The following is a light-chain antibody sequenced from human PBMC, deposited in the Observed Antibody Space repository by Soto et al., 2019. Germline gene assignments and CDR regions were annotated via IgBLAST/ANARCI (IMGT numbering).Light chain of an antibody. J-gene: IGKJ5*01. CDR3: QQRFNWQVT. CDR1: QTVTNNY. Sequence: IVFTHSPGTLSSCPWRGSTLSPSSSQTVTNNYLAWYQQKRGQAPRLLIWGASIRAADLPDRFSGGGSGTEFSLTISSLEPEDFAVYYCQQRFNWQVTFGQGTRLEIK. V-gene: IGKV3D-20*02. CDR2: GAS.